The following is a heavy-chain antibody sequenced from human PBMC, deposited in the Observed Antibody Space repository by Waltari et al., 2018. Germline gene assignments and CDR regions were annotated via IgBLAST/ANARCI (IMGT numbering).Heavy chain of an antibody. V-gene: IGHV3-7*01. CDR2: INQYGNGL. CDR1: GFTFSNYW. J-gene: IGHJ4*02. Sequence: EVQVVESGGGLVQPGGSLRLSCAASGFTFSNYWMTWVRRAPGKGLAWVANINQYGNGLQYVDSVRGRFTIARDNARNAMFLQMNSLRAEDTAVYYCARVPLPWYLDYWGQGTLVTVSS. CDR3: ARVPLPWYLDY.